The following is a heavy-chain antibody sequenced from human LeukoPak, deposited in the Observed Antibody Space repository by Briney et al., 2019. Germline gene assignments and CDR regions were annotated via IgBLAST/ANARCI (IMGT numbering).Heavy chain of an antibody. D-gene: IGHD1-26*01. CDR2: ITSSGTYT. CDR3: ARDPYSGNYGTYYYYYMDV. J-gene: IGHJ6*03. CDR1: GFTFSNYN. V-gene: IGHV3-21*01. Sequence: GGSLRLSCADSGFTFSNYNMNWVRQAPGKAMEWVSSITSSGTYTFYADSVKGRFTISRDNAKNSLYLQMDSLAPEDTAVYYCARDPYSGNYGTYYYYYMDVWGKGTTVTISS.